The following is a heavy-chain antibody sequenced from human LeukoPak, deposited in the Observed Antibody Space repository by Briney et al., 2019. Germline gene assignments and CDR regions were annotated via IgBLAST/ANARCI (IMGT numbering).Heavy chain of an antibody. J-gene: IGHJ6*02. CDR2: INHSGST. V-gene: IGHV4-34*01. D-gene: IGHD3-10*01. CDR1: GGSFSGYY. CDR3: ARERLVGGFGPSSGSPYYYYGMDV. Sequence: PSETLSLTCAVYGGSFSGYYWGWIRQPPGKRLEWIGEINHSGSTNYNPSLKSRVTISVDTSKNQFSLKLSSVTAADTAVYYCARERLVGGFGPSSGSPYYYYGMDVWGQGTTVTVSS.